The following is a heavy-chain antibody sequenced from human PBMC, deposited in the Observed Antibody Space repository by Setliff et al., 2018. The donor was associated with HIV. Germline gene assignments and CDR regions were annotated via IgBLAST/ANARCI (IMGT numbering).Heavy chain of an antibody. V-gene: IGHV3-33*03. D-gene: IGHD2-15*01. J-gene: IGHJ3*02. CDR2: IWYDGSKK. Sequence: GGSLRLSCAASGFTFNSYAMHWVRQAPGKGLEWVAVIWYDGSKKYYGDSVKGRFTISRDKSKNTLYLQMHSLRAEDTAVYYCSNWWLVKYAFDIWGQGTMVTVSS. CDR3: SNWWLVKYAFDI. CDR1: GFTFNSYA.